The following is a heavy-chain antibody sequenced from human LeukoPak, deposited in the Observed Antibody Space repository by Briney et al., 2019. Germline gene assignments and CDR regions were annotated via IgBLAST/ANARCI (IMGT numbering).Heavy chain of an antibody. CDR2: IYHSGST. D-gene: IGHD3-10*01. J-gene: IGHJ3*02. CDR1: GGSLSSSNW. Sequence: SETLSLTCAVSGGSLSSSNWWSWVRQPPGKGLEWIGEIYHSGSTNYNPSLKSRVTISVDTSKNQFSLKLSSVTAADTAVYYCARETHVLLWFGETRGGAFDIWGQGTMVTVSS. V-gene: IGHV4-4*02. CDR3: ARETHVLLWFGETRGGAFDI.